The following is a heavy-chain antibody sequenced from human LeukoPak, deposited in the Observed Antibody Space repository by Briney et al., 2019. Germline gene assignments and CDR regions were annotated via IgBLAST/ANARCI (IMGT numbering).Heavy chain of an antibody. CDR3: AKGKVGAGLELDY. CDR2: ISYDGSNK. V-gene: IGHV3-30*18. CDR1: GFTVSSYG. J-gene: IGHJ4*01. Sequence: QPGRSLRLSCAASGFTVSSYGMHWVRQAPGKGLEWVAVISYDGSNKYYADSVKGRFTISRDNSKNTLYLQMNSLRAEDTAVYYCAKGKVGAGLELDYWGHGTLVTVSS. D-gene: IGHD1-26*01.